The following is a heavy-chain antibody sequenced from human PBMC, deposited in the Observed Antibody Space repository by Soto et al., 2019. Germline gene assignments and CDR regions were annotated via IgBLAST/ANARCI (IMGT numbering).Heavy chain of an antibody. J-gene: IGHJ5*02. CDR1: GGSISSSSYY. CDR2: IYYSGST. D-gene: IGHD3-3*01. Sequence: SETLSLTCTVSGGSISSSSYYWGWIRQPPGKGLEWIGSIYYSGSTYYNPSLKSRVTISVDTSKNQFSLKLSSVTAADTAVYYCARHSRRPHVLRFLEGCRWFDPWGQGTLVTVSS. V-gene: IGHV4-39*01. CDR3: ARHSRRPHVLRFLEGCRWFDP.